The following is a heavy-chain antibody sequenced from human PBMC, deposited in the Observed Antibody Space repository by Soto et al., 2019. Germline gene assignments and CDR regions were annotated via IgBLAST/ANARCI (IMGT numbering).Heavy chain of an antibody. D-gene: IGHD3-10*01. CDR3: ERDPNPLWYDAFDI. CDR1: GFTFSSYS. Sequence: VGSLRLSCAASGFTFSSYSMNWVRQAPGKGLEWVSSISSSSSYIYYADSVKGRFTISRDNAKNSLYLQKNSLRAEDTAVYYCERDPNPLWYDAFDIWAQGTMVTVS. J-gene: IGHJ3*02. V-gene: IGHV3-21*01. CDR2: ISSSSSYI.